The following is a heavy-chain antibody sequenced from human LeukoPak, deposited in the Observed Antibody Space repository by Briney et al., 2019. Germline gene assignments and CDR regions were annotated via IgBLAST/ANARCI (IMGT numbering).Heavy chain of an antibody. J-gene: IGHJ4*02. Sequence: WVSYISVSGNTVYYADSVRGRFTVSRDNAKNSLYLQMNSLRADDTAVLYCAGGSGSYRNDYWGQGTLVTVSS. V-gene: IGHV3-11*04. CDR3: AGGSGSYRNDY. D-gene: IGHD1-26*01. CDR2: ISVSGNTV.